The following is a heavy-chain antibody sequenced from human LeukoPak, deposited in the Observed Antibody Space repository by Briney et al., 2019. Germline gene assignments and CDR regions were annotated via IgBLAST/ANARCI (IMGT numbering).Heavy chain of an antibody. CDR1: GFTFSSYA. Sequence: PGGSLRLSCAASGFTFSSYAMSWVRQAPGKGLEWVSAISGSGGSTYYADSVKGRFTISRDNSKNTLYLQMNSLRAEDTAVYYCAKVSRYYDSSGYLPFDYWGQGTLVTVSS. V-gene: IGHV3-23*01. CDR3: AKVSRYYDSSGYLPFDY. D-gene: IGHD3-22*01. CDR2: ISGSGGST. J-gene: IGHJ4*02.